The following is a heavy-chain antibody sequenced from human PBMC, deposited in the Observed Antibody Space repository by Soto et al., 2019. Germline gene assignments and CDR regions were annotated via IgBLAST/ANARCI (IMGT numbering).Heavy chain of an antibody. D-gene: IGHD3-3*01. V-gene: IGHV3-23*01. J-gene: IGHJ4*02. Sequence: GGSLRLSCAASGFAFSTSAMSWVRQAPGKGLEWISDIPGSGGSAYYADSVKGRFTVSRDNSNNTLYLQMNSLRAEDTAIYYCAKGTNAWRLYYFDNWGQGTLVTVSS. CDR3: AKGTNAWRLYYFDN. CDR2: IPGSGGSA. CDR1: GFAFSTSA.